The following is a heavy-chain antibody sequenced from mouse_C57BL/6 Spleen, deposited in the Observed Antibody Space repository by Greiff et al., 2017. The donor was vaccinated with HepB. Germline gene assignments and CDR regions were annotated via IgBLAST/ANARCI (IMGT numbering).Heavy chain of an antibody. V-gene: IGHV1-80*01. D-gene: IGHD2-4*01. J-gene: IGHJ2*01. CDR2: IYPGDGDT. CDR1: GYAFSSYW. Sequence: VQLQQSGAELVKPGASVKISCKASGYAFSSYWMNWVKQRPGKGLEWIGQIYPGDGDTNYNGKFKGKATLTADKSSSTAYMQLSSLTSEDSAVYFCARRDYDSRYYFDYWGQGTTLTVSS. CDR3: ARRDYDSRYYFDY.